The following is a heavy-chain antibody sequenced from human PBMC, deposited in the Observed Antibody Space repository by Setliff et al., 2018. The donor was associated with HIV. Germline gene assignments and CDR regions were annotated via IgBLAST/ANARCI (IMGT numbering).Heavy chain of an antibody. Sequence: KPSETLSLTCTVSGGSISSYYWSWIRQPPGKGLERIGYIYYSGSTNYNPSLKSRVTISVDTSKNQFSLKLSSVTAADTAVYYCARGHMLITYYYYYYMDVWGKGTTVTV. CDR3: ARGHMLITYYYYYYMDV. CDR2: IYYSGST. CDR1: GGSISSYY. D-gene: IGHD3-10*02. V-gene: IGHV4-59*01. J-gene: IGHJ6*03.